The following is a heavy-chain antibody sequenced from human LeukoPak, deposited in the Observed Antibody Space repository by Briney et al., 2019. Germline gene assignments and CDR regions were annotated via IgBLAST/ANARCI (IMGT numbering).Heavy chain of an antibody. CDR2: IRGSGGST. CDR3: AIDRYDRIPKEIDY. V-gene: IGHV3-23*01. D-gene: IGHD3-9*01. Sequence: GGSLRLSCAASGFIFSSYAMNWVRQAPGKGLEWVASIRGSGGSTYYADSVKGRFTISRDNSMNTLFLQMNSLRAEDTAVYYCAIDRYDRIPKEIDYWGQGTLVTVSS. CDR1: GFIFSSYA. J-gene: IGHJ4*02.